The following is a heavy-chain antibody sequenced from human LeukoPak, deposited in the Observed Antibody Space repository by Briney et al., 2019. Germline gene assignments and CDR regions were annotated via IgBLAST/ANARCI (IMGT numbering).Heavy chain of an antibody. Sequence: SETLSLTCTVSGGSISSYYWSWLPQPPGKGLEWLGYMYYSGSTNYNPSRKSRVTISVDTSKNQYSLKLSSVTAADTAVYYCARDSRWFGEVNYYYYMDVWGKGTTVTVSS. D-gene: IGHD3-10*01. CDR1: GGSISSYY. CDR3: ARDSRWFGEVNYYYYMDV. V-gene: IGHV4-59*01. J-gene: IGHJ6*03. CDR2: MYYSGST.